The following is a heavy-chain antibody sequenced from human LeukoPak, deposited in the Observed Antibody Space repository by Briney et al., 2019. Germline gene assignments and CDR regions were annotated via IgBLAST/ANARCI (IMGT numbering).Heavy chain of an antibody. D-gene: IGHD3-10*01. J-gene: IGHJ6*03. CDR3: ARTTNYAGSGSYYNPYYYYYMDV. CDR2: ISYSGST. CDR1: GGSISSGGYY. V-gene: IGHV4-31*03. Sequence: PSETPSLTCTVCGGSISSGGYYWSWIRQHPGKGLEWLGYISYSGSTYYNPSLKSRVTISVDTSKNQFSLKLRSVTAADTAVYYCARTTNYAGSGSYYNPYYYYYMDVWGKGTTVTVSS.